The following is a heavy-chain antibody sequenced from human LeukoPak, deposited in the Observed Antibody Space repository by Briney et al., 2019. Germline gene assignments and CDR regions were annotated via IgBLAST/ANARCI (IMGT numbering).Heavy chain of an antibody. CDR3: AKDLSGDMSE. J-gene: IGHJ3*01. V-gene: IGHV3-30*18. Sequence: PGRSLRLSCAASGFTFSSYGMHWVRQAPGKGLEWVAVISYDGSNKYYADSVKGRFTISRDNSKNTLYLQMNSLRAEDTAVYYCAKDLSGDMSEWGQGTKVTVSS. D-gene: IGHD3-10*01. CDR1: GFTFSSYG. CDR2: ISYDGSNK.